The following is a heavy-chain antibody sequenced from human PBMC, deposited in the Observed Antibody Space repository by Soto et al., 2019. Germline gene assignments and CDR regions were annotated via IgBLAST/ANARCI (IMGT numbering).Heavy chain of an antibody. D-gene: IGHD1-1*01. CDR1: GFTFNNYA. CDR2: VAGDGSGI. J-gene: IGHJ4*02. V-gene: IGHV3-23*01. CDR3: AKDRVSGDGRLTLDF. Sequence: PGGSLRLSCVASGFTFNNYAVSWVRQAPGKGLEFVADVAGDGSGIHYTASVQGRFIISRDNSKNTLYLQMSSLRAEDTAVYYCAKDRVSGDGRLTLDFWGQGTLVTVS.